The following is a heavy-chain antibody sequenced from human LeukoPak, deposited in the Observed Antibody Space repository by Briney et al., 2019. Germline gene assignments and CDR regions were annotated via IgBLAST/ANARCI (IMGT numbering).Heavy chain of an antibody. D-gene: IGHD4-17*01. CDR3: ASPGATTARAAFDI. CDR2: IYYSGST. Sequence: SETLSLTSTVSGGSISSSSYYWGWIRQPPGKGLAWVGSIYYSGSTYYNPSLKSRVTISVDTSKNQFSLKLSSVTAADTAVYYCASPGATTARAAFDIWGQGTMVTVSS. CDR1: GGSISSSSYY. V-gene: IGHV4-39*01. J-gene: IGHJ3*02.